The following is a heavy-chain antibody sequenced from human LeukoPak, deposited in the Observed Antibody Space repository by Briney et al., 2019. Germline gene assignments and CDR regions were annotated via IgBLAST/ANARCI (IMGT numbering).Heavy chain of an antibody. CDR1: GFTFSSYA. J-gene: IGHJ4*02. CDR3: ASQSGWGFDY. D-gene: IGHD6-19*01. V-gene: IGHV3-23*01. Sequence: PGGSLRLSCAASGFTFSSYAMSWVRQAPRKALEWVSAISGSGGSTYYADSLKGRFTISRDNAKNSPYLQMNSLRAEDTAVYYCASQSGWGFDYWGQGTLVIVSS. CDR2: ISGSGGST.